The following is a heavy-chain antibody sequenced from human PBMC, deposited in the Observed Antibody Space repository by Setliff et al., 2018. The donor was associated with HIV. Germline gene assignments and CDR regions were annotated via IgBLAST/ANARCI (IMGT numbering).Heavy chain of an antibody. V-gene: IGHV4-59*01. CDR1: GGSINNYY. CDR3: ARYLFCGGDCYSGFDY. Sequence: TCTVSGGSINNYYWSWIRQPPGKGLEWIGYIYYSGSTNYNPSLKSRVTISLDTSKNQFSLRLTSVTAADTAVYYCARYLFCGGDCYSGFDYWGQGTLVTVSS. J-gene: IGHJ4*02. D-gene: IGHD2-21*02. CDR2: IYYSGST.